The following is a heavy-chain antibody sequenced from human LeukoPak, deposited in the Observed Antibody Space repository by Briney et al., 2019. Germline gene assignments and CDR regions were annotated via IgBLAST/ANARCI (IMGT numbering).Heavy chain of an antibody. CDR2: IKSKTDGGTT. V-gene: IGHV3-15*01. Sequence: GGSLRLSCAASGFTFSNAWMSWVRQAPGKGLEWVGRIKSKTDGGTTDYAAPVKGRFTISRDDSKNTLYLQMNSLKTEDTAAYYCTTDHGDHAFDIWGRGTMVTVSS. CDR3: TTDHGDHAFDI. D-gene: IGHD4-17*01. CDR1: GFTFSNAW. J-gene: IGHJ3*02.